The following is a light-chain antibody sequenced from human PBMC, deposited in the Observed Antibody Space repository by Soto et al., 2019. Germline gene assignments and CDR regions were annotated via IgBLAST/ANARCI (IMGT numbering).Light chain of an antibody. Sequence: QSVLTQPPSVSGAPGQRVTISCTGSGSNIGAGYDVHWYQQLPGTAPKLLIYGNNNRPSGIPDRFSGSKSGTSASLAITGLQAEDEADYYCQAADSSLSALYVFGTGTKVTVL. CDR3: QAADSSLSALYV. CDR2: GNN. V-gene: IGLV1-40*01. CDR1: GSNIGAGYD. J-gene: IGLJ1*01.